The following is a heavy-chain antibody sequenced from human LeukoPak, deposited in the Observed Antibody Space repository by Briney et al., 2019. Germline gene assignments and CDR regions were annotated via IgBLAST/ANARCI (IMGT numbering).Heavy chain of an antibody. CDR2: ITASGGST. J-gene: IGHJ6*02. Sequence: GGSLRLSCAASGFTFSNYAMNWVRQAPGKGLEWVSTITASGGSTDSADSVKGRFTISRDNSKSTLYLQMYGLRAEDTAVYYCAKDGLRFLGWSPGGMDVGGQGTTVTVS. V-gene: IGHV3-23*01. CDR3: AKDGLRFLGWSPGGMDV. D-gene: IGHD3-3*01. CDR1: GFTFSNYA.